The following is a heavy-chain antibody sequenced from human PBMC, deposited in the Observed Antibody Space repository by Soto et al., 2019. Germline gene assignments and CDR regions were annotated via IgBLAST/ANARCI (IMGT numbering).Heavy chain of an antibody. CDR2: MSYDGSDT. J-gene: IGHJ6*02. CDR1: GFIFSNNG. CDR3: ARDCSGGSCYPGMDV. D-gene: IGHD2-15*01. Sequence: HPGGSLRLSCVGSGFIFSNNGMHWVRQTPGKGLEWVAFMSYDGSDTFYADSVKGRFTISRDNSKNTLFLHMSNLRAEDTAVYFCARDCSGGSCYPGMDVWGQGTTVTVSS. V-gene: IGHV3-30*03.